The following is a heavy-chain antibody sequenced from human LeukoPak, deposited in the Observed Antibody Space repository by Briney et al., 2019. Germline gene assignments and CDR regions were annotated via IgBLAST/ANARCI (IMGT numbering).Heavy chain of an antibody. Sequence: GASVKASCKASGYTFTDYYMHWVRPATGQGLEWMGWINPNSGGTNYAQKFQGRVTMTRDTSISTAYMELSRLRSDDTAVYHCAGEGPIVGATHLVDYWGQGTLVTVSS. J-gene: IGHJ4*02. V-gene: IGHV1-2*02. CDR1: GYTFTDYY. CDR2: INPNSGGT. CDR3: AGEGPIVGATHLVDY. D-gene: IGHD1-26*01.